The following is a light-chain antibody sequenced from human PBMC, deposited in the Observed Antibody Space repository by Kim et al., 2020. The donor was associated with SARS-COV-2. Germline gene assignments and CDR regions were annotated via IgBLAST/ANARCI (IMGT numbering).Light chain of an antibody. V-gene: IGLV2-8*01. CDR2: EVS. Sequence: PGQSVTISCTGTSSDVGRYEHVSWDQQHPGKAPKLRLDEVSSRPSGVPDRFSGSKSGDTASLTVSGLQAEDEADYFCSSYADTHVIFGGGTKLTVL. J-gene: IGLJ2*01. CDR1: SSDVGRYEH. CDR3: SSYADTHVI.